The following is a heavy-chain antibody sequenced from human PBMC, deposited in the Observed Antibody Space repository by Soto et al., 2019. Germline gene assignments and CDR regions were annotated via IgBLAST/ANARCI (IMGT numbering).Heavy chain of an antibody. CDR1: GFSFTDYW. CDR3: ARKDKSGYFNWFDP. V-gene: IGHV5-51*01. D-gene: IGHD3-22*01. CDR2: IYPDDSDT. J-gene: IGHJ5*02. Sequence: GESLKISCKGSGFSFTDYWIAWVRQMPGKGLEWMGIIYPDDSDTRYSPSFQGQVTISADRSTSTVFLQWASLKASDTAVYFCARKDKSGYFNWFDPWGQGTLVTVSS.